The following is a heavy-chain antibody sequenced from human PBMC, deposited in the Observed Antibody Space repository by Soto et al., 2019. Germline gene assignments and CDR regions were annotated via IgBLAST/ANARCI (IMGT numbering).Heavy chain of an antibody. J-gene: IGHJ4*02. V-gene: IGHV3-23*01. CDR1: AFTFSSYA. CDR2: VSGSGDST. D-gene: IGHD2-21*02. CDR3: AKGRASDCPGCTQDY. Sequence: EVQLLESGGGLAQPGGSLRLSCAASAFTFSSYAMSWVRQSPGKGLEWVSAVSGSGDSTYYADSVKGRVTISRDNSKNTLYLQVSSLRAEDTAVYYCAKGRASDCPGCTQDYWGQGTLVTVSS.